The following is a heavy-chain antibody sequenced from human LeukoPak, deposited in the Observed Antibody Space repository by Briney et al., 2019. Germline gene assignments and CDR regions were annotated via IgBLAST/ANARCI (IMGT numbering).Heavy chain of an antibody. CDR3: ARHSFLTILAP. J-gene: IGHJ5*02. CDR1: GGSISSSSYY. D-gene: IGHD3-9*01. Sequence: PSETLSLTCTVSGGSISSSSYYWGWIRQPPGKGLEWIGSIYYSGSTYYNPSLKSRVTISVDTSKNQFSLKLSSVTAADTAVYYCARHSFLTILAPWGQGTLVTVSS. V-gene: IGHV4-39*01. CDR2: IYYSGST.